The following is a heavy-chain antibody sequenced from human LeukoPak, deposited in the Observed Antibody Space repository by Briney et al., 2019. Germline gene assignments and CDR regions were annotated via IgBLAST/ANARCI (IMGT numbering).Heavy chain of an antibody. V-gene: IGHV1-8*01. Sequence: GASVKVSCKASGYTFTSYDINWVRQATGQGLEWMGWMNPNSGNTGYAQNFQGRVTMTTDTSTSTAYMELGSLRSDDTAVYYCARDLNAYSNGPNWFDPWGQGTLVTVSS. CDR2: MNPNSGNT. D-gene: IGHD4-11*01. CDR1: GYTFTSYD. J-gene: IGHJ5*02. CDR3: ARDLNAYSNGPNWFDP.